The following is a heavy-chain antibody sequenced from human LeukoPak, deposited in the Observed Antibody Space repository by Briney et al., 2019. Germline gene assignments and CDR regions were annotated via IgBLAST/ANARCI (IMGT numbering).Heavy chain of an antibody. CDR1: GGTFSSYA. V-gene: IGHV1-69*05. Sequence: ASVKVSCKASGGTFSSYAINWVRQAPGQGLEWMGGIIPIFGTANYAQKFQGRVTITTDESTSTAYVELSSLRSEDTAVYYCAREYYYDSSGYYFDYWGQGTLVTVSS. J-gene: IGHJ4*02. CDR3: AREYYYDSSGYYFDY. CDR2: IIPIFGTA. D-gene: IGHD3-22*01.